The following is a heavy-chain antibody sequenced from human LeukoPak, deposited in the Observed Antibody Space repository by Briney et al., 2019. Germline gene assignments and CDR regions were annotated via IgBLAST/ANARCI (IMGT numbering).Heavy chain of an antibody. CDR3: ARRHLENRYSSSWRYGMDV. J-gene: IGHJ6*02. V-gene: IGHV1-18*01. D-gene: IGHD6-13*01. Sequence: ASVKVSCTASGYTFTSYGISWVRQAPGQGLEWMGWISAYIGNTNYAQKLQGRVTMTTDTSTSTAYMELRSLRSDDTAVYYCARRHLENRYSSSWRYGMDVWGQGTTVTVSS. CDR2: ISAYIGNT. CDR1: GYTFTSYG.